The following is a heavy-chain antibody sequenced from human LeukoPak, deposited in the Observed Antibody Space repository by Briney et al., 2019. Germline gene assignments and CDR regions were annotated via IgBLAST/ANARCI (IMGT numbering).Heavy chain of an antibody. CDR2: ISGSGGGT. CDR3: ATRGGRGSFDH. CDR1: GFNFKIYA. J-gene: IGHJ4*02. D-gene: IGHD6-25*01. V-gene: IGHV3-23*01. Sequence: GGSLRLSCAASGFNFKIYAMTWVRQAPGKGLEWVSAISGSGGGTYYADSMRGRFTISRDNSKNMLYLQMNSLRADDTAVYYCATRGGRGSFDHWGQGTLVTVSS.